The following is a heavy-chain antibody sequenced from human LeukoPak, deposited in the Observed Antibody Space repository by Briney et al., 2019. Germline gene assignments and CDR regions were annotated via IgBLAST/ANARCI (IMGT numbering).Heavy chain of an antibody. CDR2: IGGSGSPT. CDR3: AKAAPYYFDY. Sequence: GGSLRLSCAASGFTFSTYGMSWVRQTPEKGLEWLSAIGGSGSPTYYADSVKGRFTISRDNSKNTLSLQMNSLRAEDTAIYYCAKAAPYYFDYWGQGTLVTVSS. CDR1: GFTFSTYG. V-gene: IGHV3-23*01. D-gene: IGHD6-25*01. J-gene: IGHJ4*02.